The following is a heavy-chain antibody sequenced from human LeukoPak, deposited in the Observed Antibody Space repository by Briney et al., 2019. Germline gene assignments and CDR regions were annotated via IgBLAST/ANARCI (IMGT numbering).Heavy chain of an antibody. CDR1: GFTFNNYA. D-gene: IGHD2-2*01. CDR2: ISTSGGTT. Sequence: QSGGSLRLSCAASGFTFNNYAMSWVRQAPGKGPEWVSAISTSGGTTYYADSVKGRFTISRGNSENTLFLQMNSLRAEDTAVYYCAKEPREYCSSTSCPNWFDSWGQGTLVTVSS. CDR3: AKEPREYCSSTSCPNWFDS. J-gene: IGHJ5*01. V-gene: IGHV3-23*01.